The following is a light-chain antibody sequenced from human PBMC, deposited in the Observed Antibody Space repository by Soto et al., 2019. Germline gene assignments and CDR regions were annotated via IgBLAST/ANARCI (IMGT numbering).Light chain of an antibody. CDR2: EGS. J-gene: IGLJ3*02. CDR1: SSDVGSYNL. Sequence: QSALTQPASVSGSPGQSITISCTGSSSDVGSYNLVSWHQQYPGKAPKLMIYEGSKRPSGVSNRFSGSKSGNTASLTISGLQAVDEADYYCCSYAGRSTLVFGGGTKLTVL. V-gene: IGLV2-23*01. CDR3: CSYAGRSTLV.